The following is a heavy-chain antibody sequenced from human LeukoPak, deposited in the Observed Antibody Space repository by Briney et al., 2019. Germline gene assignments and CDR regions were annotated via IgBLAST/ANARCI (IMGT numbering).Heavy chain of an antibody. CDR1: GFTFSSYA. Sequence: GGSLRLSCAASGFTFSSYAMSWVRQAPGKGLEWVLAISGSGGSTYYADSVKGRFTISRDNSKNTVYLQMNGLRDEDTAVYYCAKDQDYYASSGALIHSWGQGTLVIVSS. CDR3: AKDQDYYASSGALIHS. V-gene: IGHV3-23*01. J-gene: IGHJ4*02. D-gene: IGHD3-22*01. CDR2: ISGSGGST.